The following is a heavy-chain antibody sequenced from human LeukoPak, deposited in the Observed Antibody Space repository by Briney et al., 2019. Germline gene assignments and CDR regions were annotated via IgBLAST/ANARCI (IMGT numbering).Heavy chain of an antibody. J-gene: IGHJ3*02. Sequence: KPSETLSLTCAVYGGAFRDHQWSWIRQPPGKGLEWIGDVERRGYTNYNPSLRGRLTMSADASKNQISLRLTSVTAADTAVYYCAKGLRQIWFGELNDAFDIWGQGTMVHVSS. V-gene: IGHV4-34*01. CDR2: VERRGYT. CDR3: AKGLRQIWFGELNDAFDI. D-gene: IGHD3-10*01. CDR1: GGAFRDHQ.